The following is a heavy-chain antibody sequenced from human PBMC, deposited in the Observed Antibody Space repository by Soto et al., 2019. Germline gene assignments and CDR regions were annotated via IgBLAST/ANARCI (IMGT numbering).Heavy chain of an antibody. Sequence: SETLSLTCTVSGGSISSYYWSWIRQPPGKGLEWIGYIYYSGSTNYNPSLKSRVTISVDTSKNQFSLKLSSVTAADTAVYYCAISHWLGYMAVWGKGTTVTVSS. CDR3: AISHWLGYMAV. V-gene: IGHV4-59*08. CDR2: IYYSGST. D-gene: IGHD6-19*01. J-gene: IGHJ6*03. CDR1: GGSISSYY.